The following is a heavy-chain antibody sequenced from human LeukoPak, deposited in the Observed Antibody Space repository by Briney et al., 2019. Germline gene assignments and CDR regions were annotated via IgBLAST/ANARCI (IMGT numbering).Heavy chain of an antibody. Sequence: ASVKVSCKASGDTFTGYYIHWVRQAPGQGPEWMGWINPNSGGTNYAQKFQGRVTMTRDTTISTAYMELSSLRSDDTAVFYCAREATGGSLAYWGQGTLVTVSS. CDR3: AREATGGSLAY. V-gene: IGHV1-2*02. D-gene: IGHD6-13*01. CDR1: GDTFTGYY. CDR2: INPNSGGT. J-gene: IGHJ4*02.